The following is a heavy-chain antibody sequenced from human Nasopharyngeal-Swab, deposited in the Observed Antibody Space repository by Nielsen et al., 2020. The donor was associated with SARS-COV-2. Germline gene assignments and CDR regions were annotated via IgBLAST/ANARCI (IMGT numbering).Heavy chain of an antibody. Sequence: QVSCKASGYNFATYWIGWVRQMPGEGLRWMGLIYPGDSDSRYSPSLQGQVTIPADRSITTAYLQWSSLKASDTAMYYCARLPMRAASGRGAFDIWGQGTMVTVSS. CDR3: ARLPMRAASGRGAFDI. D-gene: IGHD6-13*01. CDR2: IYPGDSDS. CDR1: GYNFATYW. V-gene: IGHV5-51*01. J-gene: IGHJ3*02.